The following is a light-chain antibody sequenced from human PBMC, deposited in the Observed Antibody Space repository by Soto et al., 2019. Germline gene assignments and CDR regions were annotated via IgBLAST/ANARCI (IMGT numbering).Light chain of an antibody. CDR1: QSIAVW. CDR3: QQYNNWPPIT. J-gene: IGKJ5*01. CDR2: QAS. V-gene: IGKV1-5*03. Sequence: DIQMTQSPSTLSASVGDRVTITCRASQSIAVWLAWYQQKPGKAPKLLIYQASRLESGVPSRFSGSGSGTEFTLTISSLQSEDFAVYYCQQYNNWPPITFGQGTRLEIK.